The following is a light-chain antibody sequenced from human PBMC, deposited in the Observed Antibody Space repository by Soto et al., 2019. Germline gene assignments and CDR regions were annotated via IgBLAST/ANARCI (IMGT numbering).Light chain of an antibody. J-gene: IGKJ1*01. CDR3: QQYDSHPQE. CDR2: AAS. V-gene: IGKV1-8*01. Sequence: AIRMTQSPSSFSASTGDRVTITCRASQGVSSYLAWYQQKPGKAPKLLIYAASTLKNGVPSRFSGSGSGTDFTLSISSLQSEDFATYYCQQYDSHPQEFVQGTKVEIK. CDR1: QGVSSY.